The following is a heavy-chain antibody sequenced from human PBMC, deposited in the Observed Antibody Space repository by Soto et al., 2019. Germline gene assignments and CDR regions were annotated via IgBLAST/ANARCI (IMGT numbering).Heavy chain of an antibody. CDR2: IYYSGST. V-gene: IGHV4-59*01. CDR3: ARWVAAATNWFDP. Sequence: SETLSLTCTVSGGSISSYYWSWIRQPPGKGLEWIGYIYYSGSTNYNPSLKSRVTISVDTSKNQFSLKLSSVTAADTAVYYCARWVAAATNWFDPWGQGTLVTVSS. J-gene: IGHJ5*02. D-gene: IGHD6-13*01. CDR1: GGSISSYY.